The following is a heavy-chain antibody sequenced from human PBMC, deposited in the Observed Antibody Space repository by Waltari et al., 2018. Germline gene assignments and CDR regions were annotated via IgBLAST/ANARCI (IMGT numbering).Heavy chain of an antibody. Sequence: EVQLVESGEAWYSRGGPLQSPVTPPGFFSAALTFTGFRQASGKGLEWVGRIRSIAKSHATAYAASVKGRFTISRDDSKNTAYLQMNSLKTEDTALYYCNRLGYGDYDQQVTSVWGQGTLVTVSS. CDR1: GFFSAALT. CDR2: IRSIAKSHAT. CDR3: NRLGYGDYDQQVTSV. V-gene: IGHV3-73*02. J-gene: IGHJ4*02. D-gene: IGHD4-17*01.